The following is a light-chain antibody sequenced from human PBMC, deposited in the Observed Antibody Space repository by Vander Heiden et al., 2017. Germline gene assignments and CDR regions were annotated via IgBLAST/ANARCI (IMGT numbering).Light chain of an antibody. CDR2: GAS. Sequence: EIVLTQSPGTLSLSPGERATLSCRASQCVSSSYLAWYQQKPGQAPRLLIYGASSRATGIPDRFSGSGSGTDFTLTISRLEPEDFALYYCQQYGSSLPITFGQGTRLEIK. V-gene: IGKV3-20*01. J-gene: IGKJ5*01. CDR3: QQYGSSLPIT. CDR1: QCVSSSY.